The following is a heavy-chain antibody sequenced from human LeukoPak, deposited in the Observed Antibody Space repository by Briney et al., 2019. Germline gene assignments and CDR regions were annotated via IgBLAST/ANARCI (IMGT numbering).Heavy chain of an antibody. CDR2: IKPNSGGT. CDR1: GYTFTGYY. V-gene: IGHV1-2*02. Sequence: ASVKVSCKASGYTFTGYYLHWVRQAPGQGLEWMGWIKPNSGGTNYAQKFQGRVTMTRDTSISTAYMELSRLRSDDSAVYYCARAPNNWNDLIVGYWGQGSLVTVSS. J-gene: IGHJ4*02. CDR3: ARAPNNWNDLIVGY. D-gene: IGHD1-1*01.